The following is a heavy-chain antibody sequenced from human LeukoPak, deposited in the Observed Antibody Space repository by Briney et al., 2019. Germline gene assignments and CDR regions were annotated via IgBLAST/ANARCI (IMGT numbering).Heavy chain of an antibody. CDR1: GFTFSSYG. D-gene: IGHD3-10*01. CDR3: ARDRGRYYGSGSYRPGGMDV. Sequence: GGSLRLSCAASGFTFSSYGMHWVRQAPGKGLEWVAVISYGGSNKYYADSVKGRFTISRDNSKNTLYLQMNSLRAEDTAVYYCARDRGRYYGSGSYRPGGMDVWGKGTTVTVSS. CDR2: ISYGGSNK. J-gene: IGHJ6*04. V-gene: IGHV3-30*03.